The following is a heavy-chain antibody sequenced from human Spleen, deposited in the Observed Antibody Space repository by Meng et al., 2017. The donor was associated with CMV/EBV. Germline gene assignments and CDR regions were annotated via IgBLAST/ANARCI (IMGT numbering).Heavy chain of an antibody. Sequence: GGSLRLSCAASGFTFSNNAMSWVRQAPGKGLEWVSAISGSSETTSYADSGKGRFTISRDNSKKMLYLQMNSLRAEDTAVYYCAKQTEKLGYCSTTTCYTFYAMDVWGQGTTVTVSS. CDR2: ISGSSETT. D-gene: IGHD2-2*02. V-gene: IGHV3-23*01. CDR3: AKQTEKLGYCSTTTCYTFYAMDV. J-gene: IGHJ6*02. CDR1: GFTFSNNA.